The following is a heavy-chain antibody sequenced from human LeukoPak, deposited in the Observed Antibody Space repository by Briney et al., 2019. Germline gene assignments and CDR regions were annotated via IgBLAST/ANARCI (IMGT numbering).Heavy chain of an antibody. V-gene: IGHV3-23*01. CDR1: GFTFSSYS. D-gene: IGHD4-17*01. CDR3: ANEIRPNDY. J-gene: IGHJ4*02. CDR2: ISISGGTT. Sequence: PGGSLRLSCAASGFTFSSYSMNWVRQAPGKGLEWVSSISISGGTTYYADSVKGRFTISRENSKSTLYLQMNSLRADDTAVYYCANEIRPNDYWGQGTLVTVSS.